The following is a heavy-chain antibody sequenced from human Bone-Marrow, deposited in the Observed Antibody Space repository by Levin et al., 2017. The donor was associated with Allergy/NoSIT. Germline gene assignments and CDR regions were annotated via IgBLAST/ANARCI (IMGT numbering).Heavy chain of an antibody. J-gene: IGHJ4*01. V-gene: IGHV3-53*01. D-gene: IGHD1-1*01. CDR2: IYGSGST. CDR1: ELNVTRNY. Sequence: SGGSLRLSCVVSELNVTRNYMNWVRQAPGKGLEWVSVIYGSGSTYYADSVRGRFTVSRDTSKNRLYLEMNSLRAEDTAVYYCATSYVGATGYFDYWGHGTLVTVSS. CDR3: ATSYVGATGYFDY.